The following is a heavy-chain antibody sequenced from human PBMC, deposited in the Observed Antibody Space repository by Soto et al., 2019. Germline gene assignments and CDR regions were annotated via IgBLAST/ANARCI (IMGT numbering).Heavy chain of an antibody. Sequence: PSETLSLTCTVSGDSISSADYYWSWIRQTPGKGLEWIGHIFYSGTTYYNPSLKSRLTISVDTSKNHFSLRLTSVPAADTAVYYCARDLWVEPELYYYGMDVWGQGTTVTVSS. J-gene: IGHJ6*02. V-gene: IGHV4-30-4*01. CDR3: ARDLWVEPELYYYGMDV. D-gene: IGHD1-1*01. CDR2: IFYSGTT. CDR1: GDSISSADYY.